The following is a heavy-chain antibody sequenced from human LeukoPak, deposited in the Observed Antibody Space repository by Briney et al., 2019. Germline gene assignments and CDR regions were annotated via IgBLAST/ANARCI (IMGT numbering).Heavy chain of an antibody. D-gene: IGHD3-10*01. V-gene: IGHV2-5*08. CDR2: IYWDDDK. Sequence: TLSLTCTVSGGSISSYYWSWIRQPPGKALEWLALIYWDDDKRYSPSLKSRLTITKDTSKNQVVLTMTNMDPVDTATYYCAHYYGYLSYFDYWGQGTLVTVSS. CDR3: AHYYGYLSYFDY. CDR1: GGSISSYYW. J-gene: IGHJ4*02.